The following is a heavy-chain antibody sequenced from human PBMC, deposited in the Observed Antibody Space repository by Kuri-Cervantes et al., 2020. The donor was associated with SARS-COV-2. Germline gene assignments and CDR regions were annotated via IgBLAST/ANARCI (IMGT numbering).Heavy chain of an antibody. D-gene: IGHD2-2*01. Sequence: GESLKISCAASGFTLSSYAIHWVRLAPGKGLEWVAVISYDGSNKYYADSVKGRFTISRDNSKNTLYLQMNSLRAEDTAVYYCARSIVVVPAPFDYWGQGTLVTVSS. CDR3: ARSIVVVPAPFDY. CDR2: ISYDGSNK. CDR1: GFTLSSYA. V-gene: IGHV3-30-3*01. J-gene: IGHJ4*02.